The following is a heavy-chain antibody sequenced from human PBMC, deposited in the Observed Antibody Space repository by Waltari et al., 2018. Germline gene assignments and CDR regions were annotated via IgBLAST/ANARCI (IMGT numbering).Heavy chain of an antibody. J-gene: IGHJ4*02. CDR3: AKAHYDFWSGYYVEFDY. V-gene: IGHV3-23*04. Sequence: EVQLVESGGGLVQPGGSLRLYCAASGFTFSRYAMSWVRQDPGKGLEWVSAISGSGGSTYYADSVKGRFTISRDNSKNTLYLQMNSLRAEDTAVYYCAKAHYDFWSGYYVEFDYWGQGTLVTVSS. CDR2: ISGSGGST. CDR1: GFTFSRYA. D-gene: IGHD3-3*01.